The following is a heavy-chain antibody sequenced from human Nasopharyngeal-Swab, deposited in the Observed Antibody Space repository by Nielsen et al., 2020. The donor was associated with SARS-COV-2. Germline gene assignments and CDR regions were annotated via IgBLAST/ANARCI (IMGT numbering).Heavy chain of an antibody. CDR1: GFTFSSYW. CDR2: IKSDGSTT. CDR3: ARLFGSNPGNIGYHHFDY. J-gene: IGHJ4*02. V-gene: IGHV3-74*01. D-gene: IGHD3-3*01. Sequence: GGSLRLSCAASGFTFSSYWMHWVRQVPGKGLVWVSRIKSDGSTTTYADSVKGRFTVSRDNAKNTLYLQMDSLRAEDTAVYYCARLFGSNPGNIGYHHFDYWGQGTLVTVSS.